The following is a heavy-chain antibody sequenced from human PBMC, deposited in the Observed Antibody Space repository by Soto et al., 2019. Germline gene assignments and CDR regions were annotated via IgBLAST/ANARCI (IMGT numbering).Heavy chain of an antibody. J-gene: IGHJ4*02. CDR2: IWYDGSNK. Sequence: QVQLVESGGGVVQPGRSLRLSCAASGFTFSSYGMHWVRQAPGKGLEWVAVIWYDGSNKYYADSVKGRFTISRDNSKNTLYLQMNSLRAEDTAVYYCARDHHYYDSSGDAIRPFDYWGQGTLVTVSS. V-gene: IGHV3-33*01. CDR3: ARDHHYYDSSGDAIRPFDY. D-gene: IGHD3-22*01. CDR1: GFTFSSYG.